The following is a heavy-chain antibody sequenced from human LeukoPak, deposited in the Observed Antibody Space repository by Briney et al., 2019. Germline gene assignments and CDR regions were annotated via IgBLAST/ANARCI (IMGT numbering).Heavy chain of an antibody. J-gene: IGHJ4*02. CDR2: TYYRSKWYN. Sequence: SQTLSLTCALSGDSVSSNSAAWNWLRQSPSRGLEWLGRTYYRSKWYNDYAVSVKSRITINPDTSKNQFSLQLNSVTPEDTAVYYCARGIAVAGTTANFDYWGQGTLVTVSS. V-gene: IGHV6-1*01. D-gene: IGHD6-19*01. CDR3: ARGIAVAGTTANFDY. CDR1: GDSVSSNSAA.